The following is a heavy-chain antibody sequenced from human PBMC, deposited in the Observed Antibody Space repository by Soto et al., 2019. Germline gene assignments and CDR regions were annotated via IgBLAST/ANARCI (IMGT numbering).Heavy chain of an antibody. CDR2: IYPGDSDT. Sequence: LKISCKGSGYSFTSYWIGWVRQMPGKGLEWMGIIYPGDSDTRYSPSFQGQVTISADKSISTAYLQWSSLKASDTAMYYCARQPVYYYYGMDVWGQGTTVTVSS. CDR1: GYSFTSYW. J-gene: IGHJ6*02. V-gene: IGHV5-51*01. CDR3: ARQPVYYYYGMDV.